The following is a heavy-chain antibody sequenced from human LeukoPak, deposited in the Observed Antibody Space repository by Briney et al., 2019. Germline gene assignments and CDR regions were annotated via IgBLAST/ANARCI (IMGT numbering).Heavy chain of an antibody. D-gene: IGHD3-3*01. J-gene: IGHJ4*02. CDR1: AGSISSYY. V-gene: IGHV4-4*09. Sequence: SETLSLTCTVSAGSISSYYWSWIRQPPGKGLEWIGYIYTSGSTNYNPSLKSRVTISVDTSKNQFSLKLSSVTAADTAVYYYARLNYDFWSGYYALHFDYWGQGTLVTVSS. CDR2: IYTSGST. CDR3: ARLNYDFWSGYYALHFDY.